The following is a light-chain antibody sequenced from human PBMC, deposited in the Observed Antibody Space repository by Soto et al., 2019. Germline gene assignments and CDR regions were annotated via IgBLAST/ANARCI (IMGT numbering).Light chain of an antibody. CDR2: DTS. CDR1: QSVSGSY. CDR3: QQYVTSPPMYT. Sequence: ENVLTQSPGTLSLSPGERATLSCRASQSVSGSYLAWYQQKPGQAPRLLIYDTSSRATGIPDRFSGSGSGTDFTLTISRLEPEDFAVYYCQQYVTSPPMYTFGQGTKLEIK. J-gene: IGKJ2*01. V-gene: IGKV3-20*01.